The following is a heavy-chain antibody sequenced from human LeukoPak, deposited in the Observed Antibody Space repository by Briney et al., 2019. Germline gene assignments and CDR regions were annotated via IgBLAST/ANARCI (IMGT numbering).Heavy chain of an antibody. J-gene: IGHJ4*02. CDR3: ARQISGSGSYYPYFDY. Sequence: NPGGSLRLSCAASGFTFSSYSMNWVGQAQGKGLEWVSSISSSSSYIYYADSVKGRFTISRDNAKNSLYLQMNSLRAEDTAVYYCARQISGSGSYYPYFDYWGQGTLVTVSS. V-gene: IGHV3-21*01. CDR1: GFTFSSYS. CDR2: ISSSSSYI. D-gene: IGHD3-10*01.